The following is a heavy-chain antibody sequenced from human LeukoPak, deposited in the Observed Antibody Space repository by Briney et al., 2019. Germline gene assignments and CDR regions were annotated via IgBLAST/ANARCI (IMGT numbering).Heavy chain of an antibody. V-gene: IGHV1-18*01. CDR2: ISAYNGNT. J-gene: IGHJ4*02. Sequence: ASVQVSCEASGYTFTSYGISWVRQAPGQGLEWMGWISAYNGNTNYAQKLQGRVTMTTDTSTSTAYMELRSLRSDDTAVYYCARGGRYYDSSGYYYFDYWGQGTLVTVSS. CDR3: ARGGRYYDSSGYYYFDY. D-gene: IGHD3-22*01. CDR1: GYTFTSYG.